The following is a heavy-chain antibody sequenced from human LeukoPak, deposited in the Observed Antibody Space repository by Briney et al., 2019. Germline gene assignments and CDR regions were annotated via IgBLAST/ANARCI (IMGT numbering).Heavy chain of an antibody. CDR2: IIPILGIA. J-gene: IGHJ4*02. CDR3: AGGYSSSWYGLFDY. D-gene: IGHD6-13*01. CDR1: GGTFSSYA. Sequence: SVKVSCKASGGTFSSYAISWVRQAPGQGLEWMGRIIPILGIANYAQKFQGRATITADKSTSTAYMELSSLRSEDTAVYYCAGGYSSSWYGLFDYWGQGTLVTVSS. V-gene: IGHV1-69*04.